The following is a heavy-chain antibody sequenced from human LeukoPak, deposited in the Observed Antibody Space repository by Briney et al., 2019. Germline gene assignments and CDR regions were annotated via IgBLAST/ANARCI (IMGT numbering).Heavy chain of an antibody. Sequence: SETLSLTCTVSGGSVSRGSYYWSWIRQPPGKGLEWIGYTYYSGSSNYNPSLKSRVTISLDTSKSQFSLNLKSVTAADTAVFYCASLYCSRTSCYMDPWGQGTLVIVSS. D-gene: IGHD2-2*02. CDR3: ASLYCSRTSCYMDP. CDR1: GGSVSRGSYY. J-gene: IGHJ5*02. CDR2: TYYSGSS. V-gene: IGHV4-61*01.